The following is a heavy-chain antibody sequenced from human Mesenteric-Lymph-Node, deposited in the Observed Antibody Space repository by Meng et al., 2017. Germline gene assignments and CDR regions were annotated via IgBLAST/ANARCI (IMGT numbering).Heavy chain of an antibody. V-gene: IGHV3-74*01. CDR2: INSDGSST. CDR3: AKEKPGIMITFGGVIAREGAFDI. CDR1: GFTFSSYW. D-gene: IGHD3-16*02. Sequence: GESLKISCAASGFTFSSYWMHWVRQAPGKGLVWVSRINSDGSSTSYADSVKGRFTISRDNAKNTLYLQMNSLRAEDTAVYYCAKEKPGIMITFGGVIAREGAFDIWGQGTMVTVSS. J-gene: IGHJ3*02.